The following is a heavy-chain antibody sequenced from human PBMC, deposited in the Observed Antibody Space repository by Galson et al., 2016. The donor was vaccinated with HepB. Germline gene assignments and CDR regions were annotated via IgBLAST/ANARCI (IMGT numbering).Heavy chain of an antibody. CDR2: IDPSDSYT. Sequence: QSGAEVKKPGESLRISCKGSGYSFTSYWISWVRQMPGKGLEWMGRIDPSDSYTNYSPSFQGHVTISADKSISTAYMQWSSLKASDTARYYCARPRVCSGGSCFSGWFDPWGQGTLVTVSS. J-gene: IGHJ5*02. CDR1: GYSFTSYW. V-gene: IGHV5-10-1*01. CDR3: ARPRVCSGGSCFSGWFDP. D-gene: IGHD2-15*01.